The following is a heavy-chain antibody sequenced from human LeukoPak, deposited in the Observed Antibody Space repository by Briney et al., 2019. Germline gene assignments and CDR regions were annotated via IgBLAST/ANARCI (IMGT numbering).Heavy chain of an antibody. CDR3: AKNSSGGYSDY. J-gene: IGHJ4*02. CDR2: ISTYNGYS. CDR1: GYTFTFSG. Sequence: ASVKVTCKTSGYTFTFSGITRVRQAPAQGLEWMGWISTYNGYSKYAQNLQSRVTMTADTSTSTAYMELSSLRSDDTAVYYSAKNSSGGYSDYWGQGTLVTVSS. V-gene: IGHV1-18*01. D-gene: IGHD6-19*01.